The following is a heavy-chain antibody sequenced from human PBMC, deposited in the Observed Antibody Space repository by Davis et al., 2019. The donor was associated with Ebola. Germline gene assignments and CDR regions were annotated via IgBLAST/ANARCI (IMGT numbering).Heavy chain of an antibody. CDR2: THSSAPT. D-gene: IGHD6-19*01. Sequence: PSETLSLTCSVSGASINSDFWSWVRQPPGGRLEWLGQTHSSAPTSYNPSLKSRLTMSVDTAQNQLSLTLNSVTIADTAVYYCVRNAISGFSSGWYFDSWGQGTLVSVSS. V-gene: IGHV4-59*01. J-gene: IGHJ4*02. CDR1: GASINSDF. CDR3: VRNAISGFSSGWYFDS.